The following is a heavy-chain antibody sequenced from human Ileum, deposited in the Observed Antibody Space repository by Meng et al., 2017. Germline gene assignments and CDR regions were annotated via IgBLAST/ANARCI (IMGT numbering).Heavy chain of an antibody. J-gene: IGHJ4*02. CDR3: ARGIGDIRVGFDY. V-gene: IGHV4-4*02. D-gene: IGHD5-12*01. Sequence: QLQEAGPSLWNPSWTLSLTRAVVGDSISSGNWWNLVRQPPGKGLEWIGEIFHGGTTNYNPSLKNRVTLLMDKSKNQFSLQLTSVTAADTAVFYCARGIGDIRVGFDYWGQGILVTVSS. CDR1: GDSISSGNW. CDR2: IFHGGTT.